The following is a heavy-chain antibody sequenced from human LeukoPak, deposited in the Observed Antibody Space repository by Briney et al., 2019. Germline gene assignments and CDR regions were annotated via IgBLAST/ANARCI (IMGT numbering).Heavy chain of an antibody. CDR3: ARGRLMDTSSYYYDSSGYYPLGY. Sequence: ASVKVSCKASGYTFTSYGISWVRQAPGQGLEWMGWIIAYNGNTNYAQKLQGRVTMTTDTSTSTAYMELRSLRSDDTAVYYCARGRLMDTSSYYYDSSGYYPLGYWGQGTLVTVSS. D-gene: IGHD3-22*01. CDR1: GYTFTSYG. CDR2: IIAYNGNT. V-gene: IGHV1-18*01. J-gene: IGHJ4*02.